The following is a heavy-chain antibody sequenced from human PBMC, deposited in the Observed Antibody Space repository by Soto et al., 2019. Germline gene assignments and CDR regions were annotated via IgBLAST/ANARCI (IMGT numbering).Heavy chain of an antibody. CDR3: ARGVGSSPPRY. D-gene: IGHD1-26*01. V-gene: IGHV4-61*08. Sequence: SETLSLTCTVSGGSMNSHDYYWSWIRQPPGQALEWIGYIYDSGSPYYNPSLRSRVIISADTSKNQISLKLTSATAADTAVYYCARGVGSSPPRYWGRGTLVTVS. J-gene: IGHJ4*02. CDR2: IYDSGSP. CDR1: GGSMNSHDYY.